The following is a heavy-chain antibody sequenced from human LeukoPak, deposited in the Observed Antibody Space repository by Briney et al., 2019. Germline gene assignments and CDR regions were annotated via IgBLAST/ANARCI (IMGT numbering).Heavy chain of an antibody. CDR3: ARHSARGFLEWLDDAFDI. CDR2: IYPGDSDT. D-gene: IGHD3-3*01. Sequence: GESLKISCKGSGYSFTSYWIGWVRQMPGKGLEWMGIIYPGDSDTRYSPSFQGQVTISADKSISTAYLQWSSLKASDTAMYYCARHSARGFLEWLDDAFDIWGQGTMVTVSS. CDR1: GYSFTSYW. J-gene: IGHJ3*02. V-gene: IGHV5-51*01.